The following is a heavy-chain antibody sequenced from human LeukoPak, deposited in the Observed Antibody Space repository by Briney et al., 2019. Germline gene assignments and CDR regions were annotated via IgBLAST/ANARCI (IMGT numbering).Heavy chain of an antibody. J-gene: IGHJ4*02. CDR2: IYTSGST. Sequence: SETLSLTCTVSGGSISSGSYYWSWIRQPAGKGLEWIGRIYTSGSTNYNPSLKSRVTISVDTSKNQFSLKLSSVTAADTAVYYCARDMSSGVYWGQGILVTVSS. CDR3: ARDMSSGVY. V-gene: IGHV4-61*02. D-gene: IGHD3-10*01. CDR1: GGSISSGSYY.